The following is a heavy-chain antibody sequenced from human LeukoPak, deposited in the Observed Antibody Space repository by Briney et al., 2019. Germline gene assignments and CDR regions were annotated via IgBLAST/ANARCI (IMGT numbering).Heavy chain of an antibody. Sequence: ASVKVSCKTSGYSFTAFYTHWVRQAPGQGLEWMGWIHPRRGDTNYAQKFQGRVTMTRDTSISTAYLDLSSLRSDDTAVYHCARDGDYGTGSYYRGCIDSWGQGTPVTVSP. D-gene: IGHD3-10*01. CDR3: ARDGDYGTGSYYRGCIDS. V-gene: IGHV1-2*02. CDR2: IHPRRGDT. CDR1: GYSFTAFY. J-gene: IGHJ4*02.